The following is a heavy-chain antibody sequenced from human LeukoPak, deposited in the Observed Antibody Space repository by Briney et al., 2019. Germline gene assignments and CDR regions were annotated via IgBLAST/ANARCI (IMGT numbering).Heavy chain of an antibody. J-gene: IGHJ3*02. Sequence: SETLSLTCTVSAGSISSYHWSWIRQPPGQGLEWIGYIYYSGSTNYNPSLKSRVTISVDTSKNQFSLKLNSVTTADTAVYYCARGGAYSSSWYGGSFDIWGQGTMVTVSS. V-gene: IGHV4-59*01. CDR3: ARGGAYSSSWYGGSFDI. CDR2: IYYSGST. CDR1: AGSISSYH. D-gene: IGHD6-13*01.